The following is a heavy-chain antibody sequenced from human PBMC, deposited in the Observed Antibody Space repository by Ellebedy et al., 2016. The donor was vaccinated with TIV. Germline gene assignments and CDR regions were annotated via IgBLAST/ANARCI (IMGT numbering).Heavy chain of an antibody. CDR1: GFPFSSYG. D-gene: IGHD6-19*01. CDR3: AKDGPYSSGWTLGYYYYGMDV. J-gene: IGHJ6*02. CDR2: MSYDGSNK. V-gene: IGHV3-30*18. Sequence: GESLKISCAASGFPFSSYGMHWVRQAPGQGLEWVAVMSYDGSNKYYADSVKGRFTISRDNSKNTLYLQMNSLRAEDTAVYYCAKDGPYSSGWTLGYYYYGMDVWGQGTTVTVSS.